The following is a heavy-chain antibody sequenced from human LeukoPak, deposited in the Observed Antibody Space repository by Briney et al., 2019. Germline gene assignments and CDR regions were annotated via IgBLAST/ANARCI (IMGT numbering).Heavy chain of an antibody. CDR2: ISGSGGST. J-gene: IGHJ4*02. Sequence: GGSLRLSCAASGFTFSSYGMSWVRQAPGKGLGWVSAISGSGGSTYYADSVKGRFTISRDNSKNTLYLQMNSLRAEDTAVYYCAKLLWFGELQDYWGQGTLVTVSS. CDR3: AKLLWFGELQDY. V-gene: IGHV3-23*01. CDR1: GFTFSSYG. D-gene: IGHD3-10*01.